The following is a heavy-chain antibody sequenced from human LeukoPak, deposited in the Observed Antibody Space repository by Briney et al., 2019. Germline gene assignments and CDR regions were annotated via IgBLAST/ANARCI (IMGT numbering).Heavy chain of an antibody. D-gene: IGHD3-22*01. CDR3: ATRCSFGSSGYYYKGDY. CDR2: FDPEDGET. CDR1: GYTLTELS. Sequence: ASVKVSCKVSGYTLTELSMHWVRQAPGKGLEWMGGFDPEDGETIYAQKFQGRVTMTEDTSTDTAYMELSSLRSEDTAVYYCATRCSFGSSGYYYKGDYWGQGTLVTVSS. V-gene: IGHV1-24*01. J-gene: IGHJ4*02.